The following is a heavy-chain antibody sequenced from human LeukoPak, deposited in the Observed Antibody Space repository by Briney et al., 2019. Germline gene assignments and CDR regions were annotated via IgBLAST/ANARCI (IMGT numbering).Heavy chain of an antibody. CDR1: GFTFSDYY. CDR3: ARSSTMIVVGQFDY. V-gene: IGHV3-11*01. D-gene: IGHD3-22*01. J-gene: IGHJ4*02. CDR2: ISSSGSTT. Sequence: GGSLRLSCAASGFTFSDYYMSWIRQAPGKGLEWVSYISSSGSTTYYADSVKGRFTISRDNAKNSLYLQMNSLRAEDTAVYYCARSSTMIVVGQFDYWGQGTLVTVSS.